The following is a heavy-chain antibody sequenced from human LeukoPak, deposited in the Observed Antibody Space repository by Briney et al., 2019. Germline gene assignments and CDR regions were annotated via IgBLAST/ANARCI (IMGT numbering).Heavy chain of an antibody. J-gene: IGHJ6*03. CDR3: ARDIAGAHYYYYYMDV. D-gene: IGHD6-13*01. CDR1: GFTVSSNY. V-gene: IGHV3-53*01. Sequence: PGGSLRLSCAASGFTVSSNYMSWLRQAPGKGLEWVSVIYSGGSTYYADSVKGRFTISRDNSKNTLYLQMNSLRAEDTAVYYCARDIAGAHYYYYYMDVWGKGTTVTVSS. CDR2: IYSGGST.